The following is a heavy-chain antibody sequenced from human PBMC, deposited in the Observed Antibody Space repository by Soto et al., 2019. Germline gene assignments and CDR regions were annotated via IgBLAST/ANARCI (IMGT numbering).Heavy chain of an antibody. D-gene: IGHD3-22*01. CDR1: GFTFSSYW. J-gene: IGHJ4*02. Sequence: GGSLRLSCAASGFTFSSYWMSWVRQAPGKGPEWVAHINQDGSQKYYVDSVKGRFTTSRDNAKKSLYLQMNSLRAEDTAVYYCTSVGTTHYYDSGGLWGQGTLVTVSS. CDR2: INQDGSQK. CDR3: TSVGTTHYYDSGGL. V-gene: IGHV3-7*01.